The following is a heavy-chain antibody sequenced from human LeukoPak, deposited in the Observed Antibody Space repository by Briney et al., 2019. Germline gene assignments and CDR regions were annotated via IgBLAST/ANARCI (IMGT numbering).Heavy chain of an antibody. J-gene: IGHJ4*02. CDR2: ISGSGGST. D-gene: IGHD3-3*01. CDR3: AKDRRFLEWLAPYYFDY. V-gene: IGHV3-23*01. CDR1: GFTFSSYA. Sequence: PGGSLRLSCAASGFTFSSYAMSWVRQAPGKGLEWVSAISGSGGSTYYADSVKGRFTISRDNSKNTLYLQMNSLRAEDTAVYYCAKDRRFLEWLAPYYFDYWGQGTLVTVSS.